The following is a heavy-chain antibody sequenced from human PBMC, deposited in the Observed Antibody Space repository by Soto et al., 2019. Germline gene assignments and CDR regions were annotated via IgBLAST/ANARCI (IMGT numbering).Heavy chain of an antibody. D-gene: IGHD6-19*01. CDR3: ARWSRWAADY. J-gene: IGHJ4*01. Sequence: QVQLVQSGAEVKKPGAAVKVSCKDSGYTFTSYGISWVRPAPGQGLEWMGWLSSYNGNTNYEQKLQGTVTMTPDTSTSTAYMELRSMRSDDSAVYYSARWSRWAADYWGQVTLVTVSS. CDR2: LSSYNGNT. V-gene: IGHV1-18*04. CDR1: GYTFTSYG.